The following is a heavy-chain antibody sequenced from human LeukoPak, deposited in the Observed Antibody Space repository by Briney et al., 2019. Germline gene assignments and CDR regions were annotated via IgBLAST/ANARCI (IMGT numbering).Heavy chain of an antibody. D-gene: IGHD2-21*02. CDR3: ARNGVVTAQDAFDI. CDR2: ISAYNGNT. V-gene: IGHV1-18*01. Sequence: GASVKVSCKASGYTFTSYGISRVRQAPGQGLEWMGWISAYNGNTNYAQKLQGGVTMTTDTSTSTAYMDLRSLRSDDTAVYYCARNGVVTAQDAFDIWGQGTMVTVSS. CDR1: GYTFTSYG. J-gene: IGHJ3*02.